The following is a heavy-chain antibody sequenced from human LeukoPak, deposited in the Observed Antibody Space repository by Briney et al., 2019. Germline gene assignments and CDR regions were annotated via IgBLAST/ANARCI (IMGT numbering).Heavy chain of an antibody. CDR3: ASGYSYGWFGDAFDI. D-gene: IGHD5-18*01. J-gene: IGHJ3*02. Sequence: GGSLSLSCAASGFTFSSYPMSWVRQAPGKGLEWVSPISGSGGSTYYADSVKGRFTISRDNSKNTLYLQMNSLRAEDTAVYYCASGYSYGWFGDAFDIWGQGTMVTVSS. CDR2: ISGSGGST. V-gene: IGHV3-23*01. CDR1: GFTFSSYP.